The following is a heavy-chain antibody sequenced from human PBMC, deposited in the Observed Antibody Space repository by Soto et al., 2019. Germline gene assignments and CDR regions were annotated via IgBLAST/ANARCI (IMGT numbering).Heavy chain of an antibody. CDR2: ITAYNGNR. D-gene: IGHD2-2*01. Sequence: QVLLVQSGAEVKKPGASVKVSCKASGYDFKNYGFNWVRQTPGLGLEWLGWITAYNGNRNYAQKFQGRSTMTTDTATNVGYMEPRSLSSDNTAVYYCARAYATSMRWPHDDYWGQGTLVTVSS. CDR3: ARAYATSMRWPHDDY. CDR1: GYDFKNYG. V-gene: IGHV1-18*04. J-gene: IGHJ4*02.